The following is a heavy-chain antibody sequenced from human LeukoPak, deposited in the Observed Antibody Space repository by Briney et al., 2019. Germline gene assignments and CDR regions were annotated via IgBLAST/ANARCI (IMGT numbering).Heavy chain of an antibody. CDR3: ARGQGEVVVAAWDVFDI. CDR1: GGPISSYY. D-gene: IGHD2-15*01. Sequence: SETLSLTCTVSGGPISSYYWSWIRQPPGQGLEWIAYMFHSGTTNYNPSLRSRVTISLDTSKNQLSLRLSSVTAADTAVYYCARGQGEVVVAAWDVFDIWGQGTMVTVSS. J-gene: IGHJ3*02. V-gene: IGHV4-59*08. CDR2: MFHSGTT.